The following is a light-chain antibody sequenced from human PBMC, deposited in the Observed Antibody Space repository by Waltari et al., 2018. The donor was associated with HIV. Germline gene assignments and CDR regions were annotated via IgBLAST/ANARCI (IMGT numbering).Light chain of an antibody. V-gene: IGKV3-11*01. CDR1: QSVSSY. Sequence: ELVLTQSPATLSLSPGERAPLSCRASQSVSSYLAWYQQKPGQAPRLLIYDASNRGTGIPARFSGSGSGTDFTLTISSLEPEDFAVYYCQQRSNWPPLTFGGGTKVEIK. J-gene: IGKJ4*01. CDR2: DAS. CDR3: QQRSNWPPLT.